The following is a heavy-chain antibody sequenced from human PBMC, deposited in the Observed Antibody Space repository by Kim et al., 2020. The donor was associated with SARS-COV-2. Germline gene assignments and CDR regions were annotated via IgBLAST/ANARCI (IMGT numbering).Heavy chain of an antibody. Sequence: YADAVKGRFTTSRDNSKNTLYLQMNSLRAEDTAVYYCARVSGSYYSYFDYWGQGTLVTVSS. D-gene: IGHD1-26*01. V-gene: IGHV3-30*01. CDR3: ARVSGSYYSYFDY. J-gene: IGHJ4*02.